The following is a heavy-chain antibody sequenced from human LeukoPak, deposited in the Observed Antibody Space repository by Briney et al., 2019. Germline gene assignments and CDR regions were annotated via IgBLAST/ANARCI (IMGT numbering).Heavy chain of an antibody. CDR1: GGSISSYY. Sequence: KTSETLSLTCTVSGGSISSYYWSWIRQPPGKGLEWIGYIYYSGSTNYNPSLKSRVTISVDTSKNQFSLKLSSVTAADTAVYYCARTTSGYYYYYYGMDVWGQGTTVTVSS. J-gene: IGHJ6*02. CDR2: IYYSGST. V-gene: IGHV4-59*01. D-gene: IGHD3-3*01. CDR3: ARTTSGYYYYYYGMDV.